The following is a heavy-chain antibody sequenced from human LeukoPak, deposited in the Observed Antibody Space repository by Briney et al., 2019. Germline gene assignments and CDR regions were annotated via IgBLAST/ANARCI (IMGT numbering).Heavy chain of an antibody. CDR1: GGSFSGYY. V-gene: IGHV4-34*01. Sequence: SETPSLTCAVYGGSFSGYYWSWIRQPPGEGLEWIGEINHSGSTNYNPSLKSRVTISVDTSKNQFSLKLSSVTAADTAVYYCATGGTVSWFDPWGQGTLVTVSS. CDR2: INHSGST. D-gene: IGHD4-17*01. J-gene: IGHJ5*02. CDR3: ATGGTVSWFDP.